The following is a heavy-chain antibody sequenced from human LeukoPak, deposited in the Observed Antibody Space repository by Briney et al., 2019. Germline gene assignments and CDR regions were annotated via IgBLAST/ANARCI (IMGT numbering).Heavy chain of an antibody. V-gene: IGHV1-2*02. Sequence: ASVKVSCKASVYTFTGYYMHWVRQAPGQGLEWMGWINPNSGGTNYAQKFQGRVTMTRDTSISTAYMELSRLRSDDTAVYYCARDREYYDSSGLFDYWRQGTLVTVSS. CDR3: ARDREYYDSSGLFDY. D-gene: IGHD3-22*01. CDR2: INPNSGGT. J-gene: IGHJ4*02. CDR1: VYTFTGYY.